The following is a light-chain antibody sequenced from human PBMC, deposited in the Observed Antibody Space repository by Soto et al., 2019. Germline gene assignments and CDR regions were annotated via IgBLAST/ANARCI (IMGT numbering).Light chain of an antibody. CDR1: QTLTTTY. CDR3: QQYADLPYT. V-gene: IGKV3-20*01. J-gene: IGKJ2*01. Sequence: EIVLTQSPGTLSLSPGERATLSCMASQTLTTTYLAWYQQKPGQAPRLLIYGVSRRATGIPDTFSGSGSGTDFTLTISRLEPEDFAVYSCQQYADLPYTFGQGTTLEI. CDR2: GVS.